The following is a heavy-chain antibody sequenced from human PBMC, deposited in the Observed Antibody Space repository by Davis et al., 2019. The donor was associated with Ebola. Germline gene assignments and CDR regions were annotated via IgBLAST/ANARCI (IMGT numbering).Heavy chain of an antibody. Sequence: AASVKVSCKTSGDAFSNHAINWVRQAPGQGLEWVGKIIPVLDITYYVQKFQGRVTITADKSTTTVYMDVNSLKSEDTAVYYCARDRTGDLGEFLDTWGQGTLVSVSS. CDR1: GDAFSNHA. J-gene: IGHJ5*02. D-gene: IGHD3-16*01. CDR3: ARDRTGDLGEFLDT. CDR2: IIPVLDIT. V-gene: IGHV1-69*04.